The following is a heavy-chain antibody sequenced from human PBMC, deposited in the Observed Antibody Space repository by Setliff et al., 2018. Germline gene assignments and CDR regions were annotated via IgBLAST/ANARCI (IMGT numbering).Heavy chain of an antibody. CDR3: ARDNWVDSVMVTEKGEY. CDR2: ISPYNGDT. J-gene: IGHJ4*02. V-gene: IGHV1-18*01. Sequence: ASVKVSCKASGYIFNTFGISWVRRAPGQGLEWIGWISPYNGDTKYAQKLQDRVTMTIDTSTSTAYVEVRSLRSDDTAVYYCARDNWVDSVMVTEKGEYWGQGTLVTVSS. D-gene: IGHD5-18*01. CDR1: GYIFNTFG.